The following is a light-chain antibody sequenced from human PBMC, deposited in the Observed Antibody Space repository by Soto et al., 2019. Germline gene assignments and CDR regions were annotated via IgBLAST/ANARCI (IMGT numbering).Light chain of an antibody. CDR2: EVS. Sequence: QSALTQPPSVSGSPGQSVTISCSGTSSDVGSYDRVSWSWNQQSPGTAPKLIIYEVSDRPSGVPDRFSGSKSGDTASLTISGLQAEDEADYYCSSYISTSTSVFGTGTQLTVL. CDR1: SSDVGSYDR. CDR3: SSYISTSTSV. V-gene: IGLV2-18*02. J-gene: IGLJ1*01.